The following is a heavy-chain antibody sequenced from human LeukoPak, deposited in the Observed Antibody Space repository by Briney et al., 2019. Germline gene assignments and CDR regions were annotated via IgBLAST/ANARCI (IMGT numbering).Heavy chain of an antibody. CDR1: GFTFSSYW. Sequence: PGGSLRLSCAASGFTFSSYWMHWVRQTPGKGLVWVSRINSDGSSTNYADSVKGRFTISRDNAKNTLYLQMNSLRAEDTAVYYCASFPSIVGATHTQYFHHWGQGTLVTVSS. CDR3: ASFPSIVGATHTQYFHH. J-gene: IGHJ1*01. CDR2: INSDGSST. V-gene: IGHV3-74*01. D-gene: IGHD1-26*01.